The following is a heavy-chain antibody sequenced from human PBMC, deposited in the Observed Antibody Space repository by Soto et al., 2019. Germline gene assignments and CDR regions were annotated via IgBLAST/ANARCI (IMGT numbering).Heavy chain of an antibody. Sequence: EVQLVESGGGLVQPGGSLRLSCAASGFTFSSYWMSWVRQAPGKGLEWVANIKQDGSEKYYVDSVKGRFTITRENAKNSLYLQMNSLRAADTAVYYCARDPRYSRSYYGSDYWGQGTLVTVSS. J-gene: IGHJ4*02. CDR3: ARDPRYSRSYYGSDY. D-gene: IGHD1-26*01. CDR2: IKQDGSEK. V-gene: IGHV3-7*01. CDR1: GFTFSSYW.